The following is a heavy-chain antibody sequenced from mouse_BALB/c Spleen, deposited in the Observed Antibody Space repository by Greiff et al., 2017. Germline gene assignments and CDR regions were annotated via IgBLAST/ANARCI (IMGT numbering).Heavy chain of an antibody. D-gene: IGHD3-3*01. Sequence: EVKLVESGGGLVKPGGSLKLSCAASGFTFSSYTMSWVRQTPEKRLEWVATISSGGSYTYYPDSVKGRFTISRDNAKNTLYLQMSSLKSEDTAMYYCTRPTLGNAMDYWGQGTSVTVSS. J-gene: IGHJ4*01. V-gene: IGHV5-6-4*01. CDR1: GFTFSSYT. CDR3: TRPTLGNAMDY. CDR2: ISSGGSYT.